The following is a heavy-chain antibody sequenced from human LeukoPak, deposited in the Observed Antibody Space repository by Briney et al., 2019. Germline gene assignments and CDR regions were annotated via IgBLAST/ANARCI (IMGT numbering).Heavy chain of an antibody. D-gene: IGHD6-19*01. J-gene: IGHJ3*02. CDR1: GFTFDDYA. V-gene: IGHV3-9*01. CDR3: AKGSSGWSTDAFDI. Sequence: GRSLRLSCAASGFTFDDYAMHWVRQAPGKGLEWVSGISWNSGSIGYADSVKGRFTISRDNAKNSLYLQMNSLRAEDTALYYCAKGSSGWSTDAFDIWGQGTMVTVSS. CDR2: ISWNSGSI.